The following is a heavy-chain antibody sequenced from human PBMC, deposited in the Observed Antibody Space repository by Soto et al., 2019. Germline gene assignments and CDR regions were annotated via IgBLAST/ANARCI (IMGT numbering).Heavy chain of an antibody. CDR3: ARGRYGDY. D-gene: IGHD1-1*01. J-gene: IGHJ4*02. Sequence: QVHLVQSGAEVKKPGASVKVSCKGSGYAFTTYGITWVRQAPGQALEWMGWISAHNGNTNYAQKLQGTVTVTRDTSTSTAYMELRSLRSDDTAVYYCARGRYGDYWGQGALVTVSS. V-gene: IGHV1-18*01. CDR1: GYAFTTYG. CDR2: ISAHNGNT.